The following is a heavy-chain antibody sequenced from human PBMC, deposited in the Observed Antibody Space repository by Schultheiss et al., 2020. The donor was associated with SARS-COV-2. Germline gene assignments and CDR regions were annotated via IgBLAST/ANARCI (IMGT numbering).Heavy chain of an antibody. CDR2: IYHSGST. CDR1: GGSISSYY. Sequence: SETLSLTCTVSGGSISSYYWSWIRQPPGKGLEWIGEIYHSGSTNYNPSLKSRVTISVDKSKNQFSLKLSSVTAADTAVYYCARSDYYGMDVWGQGTTVTVSS. J-gene: IGHJ6*02. V-gene: IGHV4-59*12. CDR3: ARSDYYGMDV.